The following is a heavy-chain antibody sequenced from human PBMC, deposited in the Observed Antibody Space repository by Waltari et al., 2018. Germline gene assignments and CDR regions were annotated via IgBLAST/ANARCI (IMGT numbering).Heavy chain of an antibody. CDR2: INPNSGGT. D-gene: IGHD6-13*01. J-gene: IGHJ4*02. CDR1: GYTFTGYY. V-gene: IGHV1-2*02. Sequence: QVQLVQSGAEVKKPGASVKVSCKASGYTFTGYYMPWVRQAPGQGLEWMGWINPNSGGTNNAQKFQGSVTMTRETSISTAYMELSRLRSDDTAVYYCARGIAAAGMYYFDYWGQGTLVTVSS. CDR3: ARGIAAAGMYYFDY.